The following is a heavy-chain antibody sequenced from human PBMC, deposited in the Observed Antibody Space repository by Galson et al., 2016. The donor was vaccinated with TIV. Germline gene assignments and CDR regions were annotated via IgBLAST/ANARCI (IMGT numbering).Heavy chain of an antibody. D-gene: IGHD3-9*01. CDR2: VVVGSGNT. Sequence: SVKVSCKASGFTSTSSAVQWVRQARGQRLEWIGWVVVGSGNTNYAQKFQERLTINRDMSTSTVYMGLSSLRSEDTAVYYCAASPDDILEDGPNYYYMDVWGKGTTVTVSS. CDR1: GFTSTSSA. V-gene: IGHV1-58*01. J-gene: IGHJ6*03. CDR3: AASPDDILEDGPNYYYMDV.